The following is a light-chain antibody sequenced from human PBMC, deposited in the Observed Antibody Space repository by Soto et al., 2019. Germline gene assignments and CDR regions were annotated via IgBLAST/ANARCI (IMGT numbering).Light chain of an antibody. CDR1: NIGTKG. CDR2: NGR. Sequence: SYELTQPPSVSVAPGQTASITCGGDNIGTKGVHWYQQKPGQAPELVVYNGRDRPSGIPERFSGSNSGNTATLTITRVEAGDEADFYCQVRESPSDHSVVFGGGTKPPS. V-gene: IGLV3-21*02. J-gene: IGLJ3*02. CDR3: QVRESPSDHSVV.